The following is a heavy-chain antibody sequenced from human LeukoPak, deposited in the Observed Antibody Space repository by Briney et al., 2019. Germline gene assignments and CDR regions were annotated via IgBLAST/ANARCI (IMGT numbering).Heavy chain of an antibody. CDR2: ISYDGSNK. V-gene: IGHV3-30*18. Sequence: HPGRSLRLSCAASGFTFSSYGMHWVRQAPGKGLEWVAVISYDGSNKYYADSVKGRFTISRDNSKNTLYLQMNSLRAEDTAVYYCAKDYVGETPPVYGMDVWGQGTTVTVSS. D-gene: IGHD3-10*02. CDR3: AKDYVGETPPVYGMDV. CDR1: GFTFSSYG. J-gene: IGHJ6*02.